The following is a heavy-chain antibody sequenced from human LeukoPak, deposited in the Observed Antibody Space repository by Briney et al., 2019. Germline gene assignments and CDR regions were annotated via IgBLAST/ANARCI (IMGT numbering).Heavy chain of an antibody. J-gene: IGHJ4*02. CDR3: ARHGVVAPADHFDY. Sequence: GESLMISCKASGYSFTNYWIGWVRQMPGKGLEWMMIIYPGDSDTRYSPSFQGQVTISADKSINTVYLQWSSLKASDTAMYYCARHGVVAPADHFDYWGQGTLVTVSS. D-gene: IGHD2-2*01. CDR2: IYPGDSDT. V-gene: IGHV5-51*01. CDR1: GYSFTNYW.